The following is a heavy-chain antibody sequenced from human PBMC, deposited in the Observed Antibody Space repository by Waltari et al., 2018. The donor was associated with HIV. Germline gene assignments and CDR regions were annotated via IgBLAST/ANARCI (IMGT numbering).Heavy chain of an antibody. D-gene: IGHD6-25*01. Sequence: QSPTEVRRPGASVRVSCRIFGYKLVNHDITWVRQAVREGLGWRGCINPTTGDTHSLEKDWVRITLTRNISTATAYLDPTKLTRDDMATYYCTRCLALRSAAPGADAWGQGTTVIVLS. V-gene: IGHV1-8*01. CDR2: INPTTGDT. CDR1: GYKLVNHD. J-gene: IGHJ5*02. CDR3: TRCLALRSAAPGADA.